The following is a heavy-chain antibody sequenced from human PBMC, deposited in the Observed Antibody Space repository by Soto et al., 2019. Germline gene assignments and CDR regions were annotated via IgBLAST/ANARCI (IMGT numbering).Heavy chain of an antibody. D-gene: IGHD2-8*01. J-gene: IGHJ5*02. CDR3: SCAESPDTAYFSLS. CDR1: EFPFEDFV. CDR2: IRNQRYQETT. Sequence: PGWSPRPSFTVSEFPFEDFVRSWVREAPGKGGEWVGLIRNQRYQETTEYAADVKGRSNISRDTANGIAYLQINGLNIKDSALYYCSCAESPDTAYFSLSWGQGTPVTVSS. V-gene: IGHV3-49*04.